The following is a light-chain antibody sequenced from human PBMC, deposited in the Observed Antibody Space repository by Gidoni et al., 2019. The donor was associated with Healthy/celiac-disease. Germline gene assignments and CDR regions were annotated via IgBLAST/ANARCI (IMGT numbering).Light chain of an antibody. CDR3: QRYDNLRT. Sequence: DIQMTQSPSSLSASVGDRVTITCQASQDISNYLNWYQQKPGKAPKLLIYDASNLETGVPSRFSGSGSGTDFTFTISSLQPEDIATYYCQRYDNLRTFGQGTKVEIK. CDR2: DAS. J-gene: IGKJ1*01. V-gene: IGKV1-33*01. CDR1: QDISNY.